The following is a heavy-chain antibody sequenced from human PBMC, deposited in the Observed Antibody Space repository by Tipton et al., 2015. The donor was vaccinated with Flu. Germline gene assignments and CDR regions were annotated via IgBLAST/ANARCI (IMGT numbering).Heavy chain of an antibody. CDR2: IIPILGIA. J-gene: IGHJ3*02. CDR1: GGTFGSYA. D-gene: IGHD3-3*01. CDR3: ARGSRDFWSGYSLHDAFDI. V-gene: IGHV1-69*09. Sequence: QLVQSGAEVKKPGSSVKVSCKASGGTFGSYAISWVRQAPGQGLEWMGRIIPILGIANYAQKFQGRVTITADKSTSTAYMELSSLRSEDTAVYYCARGSRDFWSGYSLHDAFDIWGQGTMVTVSS.